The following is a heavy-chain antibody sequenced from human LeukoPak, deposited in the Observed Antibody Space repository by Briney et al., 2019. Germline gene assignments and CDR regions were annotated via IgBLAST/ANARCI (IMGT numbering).Heavy chain of an antibody. CDR1: GGTFSSYT. Sequence: SVKVSCKASGGTFSSYTISWVRQAPGQGLEWMGRIIPILGIANYAQKFQGRVTITADKSTSTAYMELSSLRSEDTAVYYCATGANIAAAGTGLGYWGQGTLVAVSS. V-gene: IGHV1-69*02. CDR3: ATGANIAAAGTGLGY. CDR2: IIPILGIA. J-gene: IGHJ4*02. D-gene: IGHD6-13*01.